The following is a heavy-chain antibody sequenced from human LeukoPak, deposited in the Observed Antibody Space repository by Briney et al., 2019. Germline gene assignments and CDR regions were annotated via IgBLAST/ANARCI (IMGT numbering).Heavy chain of an antibody. CDR1: GGSITSGTFY. Sequence: SETLSFTGSVSGGSITSGTFYWGWTRQPPGKALKWIGTIHASGSTSYNPSLQSRVTISVDTSKNQFSLKLSSVTAADTAVYYCARAGILSTGDYFDPWGQGTLVTVSS. J-gene: IGHJ4*02. D-gene: IGHD5/OR15-5a*01. CDR3: ARAGILSTGDYFDP. CDR2: IHASGST. V-gene: IGHV4-39*07.